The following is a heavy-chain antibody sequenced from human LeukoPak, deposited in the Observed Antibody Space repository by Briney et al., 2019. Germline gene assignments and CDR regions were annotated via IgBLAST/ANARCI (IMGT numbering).Heavy chain of an antibody. Sequence: GGSLRLSCAASGFTFSGSAMHWVRQASGKGLEWVGRIRSKTNSYATSYAASVKGRFALSRDDSKNTAYLQMNSLKTEDTAVYYCARWSSSWYFFDYWGQGTLVTVSS. CDR3: ARWSSSWYFFDY. CDR2: IRSKTNSYAT. J-gene: IGHJ4*02. D-gene: IGHD6-13*01. CDR1: GFTFSGSA. V-gene: IGHV3-73*01.